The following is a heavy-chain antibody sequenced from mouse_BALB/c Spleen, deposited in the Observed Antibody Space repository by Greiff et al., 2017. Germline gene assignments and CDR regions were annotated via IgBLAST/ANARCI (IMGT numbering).Heavy chain of an antibody. D-gene: IGHD3-3*01. Sequence: QVQLKQSGAELVRPGVSVKISCKGSGYTFTDYAMHWVKQSHAKSLEWIGVISTYYGDASYNQKFKGKATMTVDKSSSTAYMELARLTSEDSAIYYCARGRGDGYFDVWGAGTTVTVSS. CDR1: GYTFTDYA. J-gene: IGHJ1*01. V-gene: IGHV1S137*01. CDR3: ARGRGDGYFDV. CDR2: ISTYYGDA.